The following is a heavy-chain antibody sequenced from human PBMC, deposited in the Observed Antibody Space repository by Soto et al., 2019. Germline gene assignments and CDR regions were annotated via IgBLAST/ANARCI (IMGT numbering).Heavy chain of an antibody. CDR1: KFTFSNYW. V-gene: IGHV3-7*01. D-gene: IGHD3-10*01. J-gene: IGHJ4*02. CDR3: ATVYFKYYY. Sequence: PGGSLRLSCVASKFTFSNYWMTWVRQAPGKGLEWVANIKEDGSEKYYVDSVKGRFTISRDNAKNSLYLQMNSLRAEDTAVYYCATVYFKYYYWGQGTLVTVSS. CDR2: IKEDGSEK.